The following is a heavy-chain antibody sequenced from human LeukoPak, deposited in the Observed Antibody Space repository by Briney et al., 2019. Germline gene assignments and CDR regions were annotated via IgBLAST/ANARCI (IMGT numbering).Heavy chain of an antibody. CDR3: ARGDPHADL. Sequence: GGSLRLSCAASGFDLSTYEMNWVRQAPGKGLEWIADITISGHTKNYADSVKGRFTISRDNARTSLYLQMNSLRVEGTGVYYCARGDPHADLWGQGTLVTVSS. CDR2: ITISGHTK. V-gene: IGHV3-48*03. CDR1: GFDLSTYE. J-gene: IGHJ5*02.